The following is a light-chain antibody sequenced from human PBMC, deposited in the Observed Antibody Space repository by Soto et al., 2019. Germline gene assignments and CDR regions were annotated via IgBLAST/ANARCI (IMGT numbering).Light chain of an antibody. J-gene: IGLJ3*02. V-gene: IGLV2-8*01. CDR1: NSDVGAYKY. Sequence: QSALTQPPSASGSPGQSVTISCTGTNSDVGAYKYVSWYQQYPGKAPKLMIYEVSKRPSGVPDRFSGSKSGNTASLTVSGLQAEDEADYYCTSYAGSNIWVFGGGTKVTVL. CDR2: EVS. CDR3: TSYAGSNIWV.